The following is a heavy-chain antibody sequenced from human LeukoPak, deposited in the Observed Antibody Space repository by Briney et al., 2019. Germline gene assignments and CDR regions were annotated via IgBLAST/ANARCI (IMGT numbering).Heavy chain of an antibody. J-gene: IGHJ4*02. Sequence: SETLSLTCTVSGGSISGSSFYWGWIRQPPRKGLEWIGSMYYYGSTYYDPSLKSRLTISVDTSKNQFSLKLSSVTAADTAVYYCASRSDDSSLYYFDYWGQGTLVTVSS. CDR1: GGSISGSSFY. V-gene: IGHV4-39*01. CDR2: MYYYGST. D-gene: IGHD3-22*01. CDR3: ASRSDDSSLYYFDY.